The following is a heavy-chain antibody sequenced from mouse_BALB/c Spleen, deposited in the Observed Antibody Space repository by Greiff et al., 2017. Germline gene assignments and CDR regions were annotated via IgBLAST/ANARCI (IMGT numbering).Heavy chain of an antibody. V-gene: IGHV5-12-1*01. D-gene: IGHD1-1*01. CDR2: ISSGGGST. CDR3: ARRTTGYFDY. CDR1: GFAFSSYD. Sequence: EVQGVESGGGLVKPGGSLKLSCAASGFAFSSYDMSWVRQTPEKRLEWVAYISSGGGSTYYPDTVKGRFTISRDNAKNTLYLQMSSLKSEDTAMYYCARRTTGYFDYWGQGTTLTVSS. J-gene: IGHJ2*01.